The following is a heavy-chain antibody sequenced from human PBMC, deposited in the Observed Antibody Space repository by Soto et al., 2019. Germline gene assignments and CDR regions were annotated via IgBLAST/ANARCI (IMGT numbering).Heavy chain of an antibody. CDR2: ISSYNDKT. CDR1: GYTFRTYG. D-gene: IGHD3-22*01. Sequence: QVRLVQSGAEVKKPGASVKVSCKTSGYTFRTYGISWVRQAPGQGLEWMGWISSYNDKTKYSQKIEGRATMTTDTFKRTPYLELRTLRADDTAVYYCARDSHNYDSSYCDIDFWGRGTQVTVSS. V-gene: IGHV1-18*01. J-gene: IGHJ2*01. CDR3: ARDSHNYDSSYCDIDF.